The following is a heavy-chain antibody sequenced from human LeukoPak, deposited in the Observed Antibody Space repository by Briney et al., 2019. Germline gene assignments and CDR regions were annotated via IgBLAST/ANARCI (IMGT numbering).Heavy chain of an antibody. J-gene: IGHJ4*02. CDR2: IIPIFGTA. D-gene: IGHD3-10*01. Sequence: GASVKVSCKASGGTFSSYAISWVRQAPGQGLEWMGGIIPIFGTANYAQKFQGRVTITADKSTSTAYMELRSLRSDDTAVYYCARARDMYGSGSYYNPYFDYWGQGTLVTVSS. V-gene: IGHV1-69*06. CDR3: ARARDMYGSGSYYNPYFDY. CDR1: GGTFSSYA.